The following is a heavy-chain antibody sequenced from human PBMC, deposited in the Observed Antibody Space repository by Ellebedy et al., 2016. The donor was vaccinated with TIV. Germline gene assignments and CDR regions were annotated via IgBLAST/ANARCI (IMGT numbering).Heavy chain of an antibody. Sequence: GESLKISCAASGFTFTNYWMSWVRQAPGKGLEWVATIKQGGSEKYYVDSVKGRFTISRDNAKNSLYLQMNSLRAEDTAVYYCARGYDFWSGLDYWGQGTLVTVSS. CDR3: ARGYDFWSGLDY. J-gene: IGHJ4*02. V-gene: IGHV3-7*03. CDR1: GFTFTNYW. CDR2: IKQGGSEK. D-gene: IGHD3-3*01.